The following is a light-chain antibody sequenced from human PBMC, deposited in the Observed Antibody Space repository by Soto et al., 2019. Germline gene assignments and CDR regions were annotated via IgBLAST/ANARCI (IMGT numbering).Light chain of an antibody. CDR1: NSDIGSYNL. CDR3: CSYAGSTTHVI. CDR2: GVT. J-gene: IGLJ2*01. V-gene: IGLV2-23*02. Sequence: QSALTQPASVSGSPGQSITISCTGTNSDIGSYNLVSWYQQHPGKAPKFLIYGVTKRPSGVSNRFSGYKSGNTASLTISGLQAEDEADYYCCSYAGSTTHVIFGGGTKLTVL.